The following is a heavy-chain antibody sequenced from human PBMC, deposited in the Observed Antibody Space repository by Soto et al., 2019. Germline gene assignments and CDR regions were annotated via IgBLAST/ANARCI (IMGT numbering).Heavy chain of an antibody. Sequence: EVQLVETGGCLIQHGGSLRLSCAASGFTVSGNYMSWVRQAPGKGLEWVSVIYNGGGTYYADSVKGRFTISRDNSKNTLYLQMTSLRAEDTAVYYCASTRGSSYDYWGQGTLVTVSS. CDR2: IYNGGGT. CDR1: GFTVSGNY. V-gene: IGHV3-53*02. D-gene: IGHD6-6*01. J-gene: IGHJ4*02. CDR3: ASTRGSSYDY.